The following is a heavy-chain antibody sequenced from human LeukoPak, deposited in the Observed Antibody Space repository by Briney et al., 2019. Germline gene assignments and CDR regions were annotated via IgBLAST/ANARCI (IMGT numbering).Heavy chain of an antibody. CDR1: GGSFSGYY. V-gene: IGHV4-34*01. J-gene: IGHJ4*02. CDR2: INHSGST. D-gene: IGHD4-17*01. CDR3: ARGTTVTTVSYFDY. Sequence: SETLSLTCAVYGGSFSGYYWSWIRQPPGKGLEWIGEINHSGSTNYNPSLKSRVTTSVDTSKNQFSLKLSSVTAADTAVYYCARGTTVTTVSYFDYWGQGTLVTVSS.